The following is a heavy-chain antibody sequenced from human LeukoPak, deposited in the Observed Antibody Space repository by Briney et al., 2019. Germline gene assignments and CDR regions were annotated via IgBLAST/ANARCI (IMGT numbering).Heavy chain of an antibody. CDR2: ISSSSSTI. V-gene: IGHV3-48*04. CDR1: GFTFSSYS. Sequence: GGSLRLSCAASGFTFSSYSMNWVRQAPGKGLEWVSYISSSSSTIYYADSVKGRFTISRDNAKNSLYLQMNSLRAEDTAVYYCARDPPDSGSLVYFQHWGQGTLVTVSS. D-gene: IGHD1-26*01. CDR3: ARDPPDSGSLVYFQH. J-gene: IGHJ1*01.